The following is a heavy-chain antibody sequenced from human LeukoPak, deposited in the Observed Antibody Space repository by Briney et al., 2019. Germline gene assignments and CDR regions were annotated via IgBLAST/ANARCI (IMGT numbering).Heavy chain of an antibody. V-gene: IGHV4-61*02. CDR2: IYTGGST. D-gene: IGHD3-10*01. J-gene: IGHJ4*02. CDR1: GGSISSGSYY. Sequence: SETLSLTCTVSGGSISSGSYYWSWIRQPAGKGLEWIGRIYTGGSTDCNPSLKSRVTISLDTSENQFSLKLTSVTAADTAMYYCARDSGRYYYGSGSSLHLDYWGQGTLVSVSS. CDR3: ARDSGRYYYGSGSSLHLDY.